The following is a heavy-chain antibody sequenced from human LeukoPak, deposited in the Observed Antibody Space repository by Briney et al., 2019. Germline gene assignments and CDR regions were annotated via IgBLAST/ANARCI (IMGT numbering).Heavy chain of an antibody. D-gene: IGHD6-19*01. CDR1: GYTFTGYY. J-gene: IGHJ4*02. V-gene: IGHV1-2*02. CDR2: IDPNTGAT. Sequence: ASVRVSCKPSGYTFTGYYLHWVRQAPGQALEWMGWIDPNTGATVYAQKFQGRVTLSRDTSISTGYMDLSSLRSDDTAVYYCARDRVGSGWPRPFYFEFWGQGTLVTVSS. CDR3: ARDRVGSGWPRPFYFEF.